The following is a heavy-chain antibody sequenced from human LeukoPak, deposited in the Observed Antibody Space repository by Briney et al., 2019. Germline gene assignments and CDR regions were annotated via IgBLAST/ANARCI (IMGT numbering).Heavy chain of an antibody. CDR1: GASISPYY. CDR3: ATLRLPDDQLLIQTGFDP. Sequence: SETLSLTCSVSGASISPYYWVWIRQPPGKGLEWIGYVFYNGRTSYNPSLKSRVTISADTSKNQFSLKLSSVTAADTAVYYCATLRLPDDQLLIQTGFDPWGQGTLVTVSS. V-gene: IGHV4-59*12. D-gene: IGHD2-2*01. J-gene: IGHJ5*02. CDR2: VFYNGRT.